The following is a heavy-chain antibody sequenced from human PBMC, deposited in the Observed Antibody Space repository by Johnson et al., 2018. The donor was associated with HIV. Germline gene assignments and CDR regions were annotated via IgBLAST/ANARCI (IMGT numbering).Heavy chain of an antibody. CDR1: GFTFSSHA. J-gene: IGHJ3*02. CDR3: AGSDIVATTGAFDI. D-gene: IGHD5-12*01. V-gene: IGHV3-30*14. Sequence: HVQLVESGGGVVQPGRSLRLSCAASGFTFSSHAMHWVRQAPGKGLEWVAVISYDGSNKYYADSVKGRFTISRDNSKNTLYLQMNSLRAEDTAVYYCAGSDIVATTGAFDIWGQGTMVTVSS. CDR2: ISYDGSNK.